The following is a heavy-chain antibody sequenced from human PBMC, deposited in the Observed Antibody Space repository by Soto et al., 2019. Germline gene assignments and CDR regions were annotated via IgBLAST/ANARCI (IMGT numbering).Heavy chain of an antibody. J-gene: IGHJ5*02. V-gene: IGHV4-59*01. CDR2: IYYSGST. Sequence: SETLSLTCTVSGGSISSYYWSWIRQPLGKGLEWIGYIYYSGSTNYNPSLKSRVTISVDTSKNQFSLKLSSVTAADTAVYYCARSIVVPAANWFDTCGQGTLVTVLL. CDR1: GGSISSYY. CDR3: ARSIVVPAANWFDT. D-gene: IGHD2-2*01.